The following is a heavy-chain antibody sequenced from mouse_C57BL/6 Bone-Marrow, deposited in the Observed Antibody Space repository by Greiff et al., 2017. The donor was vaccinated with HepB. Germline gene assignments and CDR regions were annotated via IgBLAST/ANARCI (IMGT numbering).Heavy chain of an antibody. CDR2: IYPRSGNT. J-gene: IGHJ2*01. CDR1: GYTFTSYG. V-gene: IGHV1-81*01. D-gene: IGHD1-1*01. CDR3: AREGYYGSLRKDYFDY. Sequence: QVQLKQSGAELARPGASVKLSCKASGYTFTSYGISWVKQRTGQGLEWIGEIYPRSGNTYYNEKFKGKATLTADKSSSTAYMELRSLTSEDSAVYFCAREGYYGSLRKDYFDYWGQGTTLTVSS.